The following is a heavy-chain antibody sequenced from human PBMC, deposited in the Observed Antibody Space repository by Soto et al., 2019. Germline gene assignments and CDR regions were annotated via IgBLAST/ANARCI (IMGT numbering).Heavy chain of an antibody. CDR2: IYNRGST. D-gene: IGHD6-13*01. J-gene: IGHJ6*02. V-gene: IGHV4-31*03. CDR1: GGSISSGGYY. Sequence: PSETLSLTCTVSGGSISSGGYYWSWIRKHPGKSLEWIGKIYNRGSTYYNPSLKSRVTISVDTSKNQISLQQSSVTAADTAVYYCARDRGGYSSSWRTLGYYGMDVWGQGTTVTVAS. CDR3: ARDRGGYSSSWRTLGYYGMDV.